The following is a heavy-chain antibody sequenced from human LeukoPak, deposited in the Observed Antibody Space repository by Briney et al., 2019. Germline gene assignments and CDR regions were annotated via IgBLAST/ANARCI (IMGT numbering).Heavy chain of an antibody. CDR3: ASQRSYYYGMDV. J-gene: IGHJ6*04. CDR1: GFTVSSNY. CDR2: IYSGGST. Sequence: GGSLRLSCAASGFTVSSNYMSWVRQAPGKGLEWVSVIYSGGSTHYADSVKGRFTISRDNSKNTLYLQMNSLRAEDTAVYYCASQRSYYYGMDVWGKGTTVTVSS. V-gene: IGHV3-53*01.